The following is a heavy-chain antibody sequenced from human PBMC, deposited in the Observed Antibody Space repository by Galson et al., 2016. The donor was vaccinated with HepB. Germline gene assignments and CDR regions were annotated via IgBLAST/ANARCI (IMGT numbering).Heavy chain of an antibody. J-gene: IGHJ4*02. CDR1: GFKFDDYT. V-gene: IGHV3-43*01. CDR2: VTWDGDDS. Sequence: SLRLSCAASGFKFDDYTMHWVRQPPGKGLEWVSLVTWDGDDSYYADSVRGRFIVSRDNTKNALFLQMNSLRGEDTAMYYCVKGEGAIFGVIINLFDYWGQGTPGTVSS. D-gene: IGHD3-3*01. CDR3: VKGEGAIFGVIINLFDY.